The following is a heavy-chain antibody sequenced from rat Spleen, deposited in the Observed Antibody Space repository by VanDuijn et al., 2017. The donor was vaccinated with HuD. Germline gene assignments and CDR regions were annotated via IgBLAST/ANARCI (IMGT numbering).Heavy chain of an antibody. CDR2: ISYEGSST. V-gene: IGHV5-22*01. Sequence: EVQLVESGGGLVQPGRSLKLSCAASGFTFSDYYMAWVRQAPKKGLEWVASISYEGSSTYYGDSVKGRFTISRDNAKSTLYLQMNSLRSEDTATYYCARHGGAYFDYWGQGVMVTVSS. J-gene: IGHJ2*01. CDR3: ARHGGAYFDY. CDR1: GFTFSDYY.